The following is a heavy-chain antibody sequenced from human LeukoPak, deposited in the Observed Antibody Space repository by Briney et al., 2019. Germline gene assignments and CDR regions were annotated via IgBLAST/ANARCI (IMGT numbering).Heavy chain of an antibody. CDR3: ARDDHDAVVPAAIDAFDI. CDR2: VSSSISYI. V-gene: IGHV3-21*01. CDR1: VLTFNIYS. D-gene: IGHD2-2*01. Sequence: GGSLRLSCAASVLTFNIYSMNWVSQTPRKWLESASSVSSSISYIYYEDSVKARFTISRDNAKNSLYLQMNSLRAEDTAVYYCARDDHDAVVPAAIDAFDIWGQGTMVTVSS. J-gene: IGHJ3*02.